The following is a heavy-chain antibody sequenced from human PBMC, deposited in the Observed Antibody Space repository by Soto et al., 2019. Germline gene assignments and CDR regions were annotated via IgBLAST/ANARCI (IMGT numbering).Heavy chain of an antibody. J-gene: IGHJ4*02. Sequence: SGTLSLTCTVSGGSISSGDYYWSWIRQPPGKGLEWIGYIYYSGSTYYNPSLKSRVTISVDTSKNQFSLKLSSVTAADTAVYYCSRDLTKMNTTDFWGQGTLVTVSS. CDR2: IYYSGST. V-gene: IGHV4-30-4*01. CDR1: GGSISSGDYY. CDR3: SRDLTKMNTTDF. D-gene: IGHD4-17*01.